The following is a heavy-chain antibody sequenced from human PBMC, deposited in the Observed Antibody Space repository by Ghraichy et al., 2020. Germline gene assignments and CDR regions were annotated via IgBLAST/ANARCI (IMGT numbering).Heavy chain of an antibody. J-gene: IGHJ4*02. Sequence: SETLSLTCTVSGGSVSSGSYYWSWIRQPPGKGLEWIGYIYYSGSTNYNPSLKSRVTISVDTSKNQFSLKLSSVTAADTAVYYCARDVFPESGGGDFDYWGQGTLVTVSS. CDR2: IYYSGST. CDR3: ARDVFPESGGGDFDY. D-gene: IGHD1-26*01. CDR1: GGSVSSGSYY. V-gene: IGHV4-61*01.